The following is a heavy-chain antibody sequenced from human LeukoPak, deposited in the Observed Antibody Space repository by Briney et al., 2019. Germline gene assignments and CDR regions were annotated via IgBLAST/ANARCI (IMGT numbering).Heavy chain of an antibody. CDR2: IYYTGST. V-gene: IGHV4-39*01. Sequence: SETLSLTCTVSGGSVSITEFYWGWIRQPPGKGLQWIVNIYYTGSTYYNPSLNSRVTMSVDTSQNQISLKMTSVTAADTAVYYCARLSKGRYFDYIFDYWGQGTLVTVSS. D-gene: IGHD3-9*01. J-gene: IGHJ4*02. CDR1: GGSVSITEFY. CDR3: ARLSKGRYFDYIFDY.